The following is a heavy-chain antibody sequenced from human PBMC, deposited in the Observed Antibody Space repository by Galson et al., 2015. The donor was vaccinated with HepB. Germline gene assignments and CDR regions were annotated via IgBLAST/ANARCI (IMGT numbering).Heavy chain of an antibody. CDR2: ISYDGSNI. CDR1: GFTFSSYA. V-gene: IGHV3-30-3*01. CDR3: ARSRWLRSTNDY. Sequence: SLRLSCAASGFTFSSYAMHWVRQAPGKGLEWVAVISYDGSNIYYADSVKGRFTISRDNSKNTLYLQMNSLRAEDTAVYYCARSRWLRSTNDYWGQGTLVTVSS. D-gene: IGHD5-24*01. J-gene: IGHJ4*02.